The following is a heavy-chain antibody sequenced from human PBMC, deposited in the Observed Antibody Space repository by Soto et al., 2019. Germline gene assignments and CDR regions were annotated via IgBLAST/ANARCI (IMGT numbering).Heavy chain of an antibody. CDR1: GYTFTRHG. Sequence: QVQLVQSGGEVKKPGASVKVSCKASGYTFTRHGINWVRQAPGQGLEWLGWINPYNGNTKYAQKVQGRVTMTKDTAKSTAYMDLRSLRSDDTAVYYWARGPTSSRVDYWGQGTLVTVSS. CDR3: ARGPTSSRVDY. V-gene: IGHV1-18*01. CDR2: INPYNGNT. J-gene: IGHJ4*02. D-gene: IGHD2-15*01.